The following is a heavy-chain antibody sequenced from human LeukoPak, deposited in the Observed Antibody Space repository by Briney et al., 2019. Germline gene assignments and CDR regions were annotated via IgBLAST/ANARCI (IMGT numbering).Heavy chain of an antibody. J-gene: IGHJ6*03. D-gene: IGHD3-10*01. Sequence: ASVKVSCKASGHTFTSYDINWVRQATGQGLEWMGWMNPNSGNTGYAQKFQRRVTITRNTSISTAYMELSSLRSEDTAVYYCARSGADLPYYYYYMDVWGKGTTVTVSS. CDR2: MNPNSGNT. CDR1: GHTFTSYD. CDR3: ARSGADLPYYYYYMDV. V-gene: IGHV1-8*03.